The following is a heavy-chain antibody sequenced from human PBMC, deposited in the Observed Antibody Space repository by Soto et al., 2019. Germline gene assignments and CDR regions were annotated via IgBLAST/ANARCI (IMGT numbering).Heavy chain of an antibody. J-gene: IGHJ4*02. CDR3: AKDGAIAAADYFFDY. D-gene: IGHD6-13*01. V-gene: IGHV3-30*18. CDR2: ISYDGSNE. Sequence: PGGSLRLSCAASGFTVSNNFMSWVRQAPGKGLEWVAHISYDGSNEHYVDSVKGRFTISRDNSKNTVYLQMNSLRTEDTAVYYCAKDGAIAAADYFFDYWGQGSLVTVSS. CDR1: GFTVSNNF.